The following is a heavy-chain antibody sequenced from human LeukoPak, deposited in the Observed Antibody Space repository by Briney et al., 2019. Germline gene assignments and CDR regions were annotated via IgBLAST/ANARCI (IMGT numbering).Heavy chain of an antibody. CDR2: IYHSGST. Sequence: PSETLSLTCTVSGDSISSSSYYWGWIRQPPGKELEWIGSIYHSGSTYYNPSLNSRVTISVDTSKNQFSLKLSPVTAADTAVYYCARDYLGGNPDAFDIWGQGTMVTVSS. D-gene: IGHD4-23*01. J-gene: IGHJ3*02. CDR3: ARDYLGGNPDAFDI. V-gene: IGHV4-39*07. CDR1: GDSISSSSYY.